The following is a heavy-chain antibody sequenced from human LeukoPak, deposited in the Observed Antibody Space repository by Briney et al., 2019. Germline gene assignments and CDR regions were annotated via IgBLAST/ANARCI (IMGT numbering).Heavy chain of an antibody. Sequence: GGSLRLSCAASGNYWMHWVRQAPGKGLVWVSHINSDGSWTSYADSVKGRFTISRDNSKNTLYLQMNSLRAEDTAVYYCAKDLMKYSSSSGGDYFDYWGQGTLVTVSS. J-gene: IGHJ4*02. D-gene: IGHD6-6*01. CDR3: AKDLMKYSSSSGGDYFDY. V-gene: IGHV3-74*01. CDR2: INSDGSWT. CDR1: GNYW.